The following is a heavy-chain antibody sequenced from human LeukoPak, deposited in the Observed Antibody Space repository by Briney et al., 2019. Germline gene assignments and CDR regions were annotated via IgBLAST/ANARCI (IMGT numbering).Heavy chain of an antibody. CDR3: ARDLGYYDTDY. CDR1: GGSISSYY. D-gene: IGHD3-22*01. CDR2: IYTSGST. Sequence: SETLSLTCTVSGGSISSYYWSWIRQPAGKGLEWIGRIYTSGSTNYNPSLKSRVTISVDKSKNQFSLKLSSVTAADTAVYYCARDLGYYDTDYWVQGTLVTVSS. J-gene: IGHJ4*02. V-gene: IGHV4-4*07.